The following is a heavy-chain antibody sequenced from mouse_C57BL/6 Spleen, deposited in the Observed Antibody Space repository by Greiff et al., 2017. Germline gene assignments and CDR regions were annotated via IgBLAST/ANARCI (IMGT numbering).Heavy chain of an antibody. D-gene: IGHD4-1*01. CDR3: AREEAGTFAY. V-gene: IGHV3-6*01. Sequence: VQLQQSGPGLVKPSQSLSLTCSVTGYSITSGYYWNWIRQFPGNKLEWMGYISYDGSNNYNPSLKNRISITRDTSKNQFFLKLNSVTTEDTATYYCAREEAGTFAYWGQGTLVTVSA. CDR2: ISYDGSN. CDR1: GYSITSGYY. J-gene: IGHJ3*01.